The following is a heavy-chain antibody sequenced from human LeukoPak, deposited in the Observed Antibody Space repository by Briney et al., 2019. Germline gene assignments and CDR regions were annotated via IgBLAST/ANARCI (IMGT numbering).Heavy chain of an antibody. D-gene: IGHD3-10*01. CDR2: ISYDGSNK. CDR1: GFTFSSYG. Sequence: PGRSLRLSCAASGFTFSSYGMHWVRQAPGKGLEWVAVISYDGSNKYYADSVKGRFTISRDNSKKTLYLQMNSLRAEDTAVYYCATGHPDYYGSGSYFWGPGGDYYYYGMDVWGQGTTVTVSS. CDR3: ATGHPDYYGSGSYFWGPGGDYYYYGMDV. J-gene: IGHJ6*02. V-gene: IGHV3-30*03.